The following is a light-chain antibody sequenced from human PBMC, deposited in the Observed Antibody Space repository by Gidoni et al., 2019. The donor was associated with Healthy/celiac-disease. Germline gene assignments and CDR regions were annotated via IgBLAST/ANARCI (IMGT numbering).Light chain of an antibody. V-gene: IGKV3-11*01. CDR1: QSVSSY. CDR2: DAS. Sequence: EIVLTQSPATLSLSPGERATLSCRASQSVSSYLAWYQQKPGQTPRLLIDDASNRATGIPARFSGSGSGADFTLIISSLEPEDFAVYFCQQRGSWPLTFGGGTKVEIK. CDR3: QQRGSWPLT. J-gene: IGKJ4*01.